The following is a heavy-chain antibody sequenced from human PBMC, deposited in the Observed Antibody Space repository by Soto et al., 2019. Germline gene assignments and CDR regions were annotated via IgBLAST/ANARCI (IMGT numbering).Heavy chain of an antibody. CDR3: ARERVTGLRYFDPLRYFDY. V-gene: IGHV3-48*02. D-gene: IGHD3-9*01. J-gene: IGHJ4*02. Sequence: PGGSLRLSCAASGFTFSSYSMNWVRQAPGKGLEWVSYISSSSSTIYYADSVRGRFTISRDNAKNSLYLQMNSLRDEDTAVYYCARERVTGLRYFDPLRYFDYWGQGTLVTVSS. CDR2: ISSSSSTI. CDR1: GFTFSSYS.